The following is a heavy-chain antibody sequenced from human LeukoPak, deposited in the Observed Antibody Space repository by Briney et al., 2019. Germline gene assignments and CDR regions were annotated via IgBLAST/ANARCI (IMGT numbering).Heavy chain of an antibody. CDR1: GYTFTSYD. J-gene: IGHJ4*02. CDR3: ARARRADGYYFDY. Sequence: ASVKVSCKASGYTFTSYDINWVRQATGQGLEWMGWMNPNSGNTGYAQKLQGRVTMTRNTSIGTAYMELSSLRSEDTAVYYCARARRADGYYFDYWGQGTLVTVSS. V-gene: IGHV1-8*01. CDR2: MNPNSGNT.